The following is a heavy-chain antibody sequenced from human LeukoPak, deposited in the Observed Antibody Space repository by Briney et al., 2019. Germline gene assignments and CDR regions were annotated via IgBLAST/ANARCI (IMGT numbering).Heavy chain of an antibody. CDR2: IDNDGHGI. D-gene: IGHD3-3*01. V-gene: IGHV3-74*01. CDR1: GFTFSGYW. Sequence: GGSLRLSCVTSGFTFSGYWMHWVRQGPEKGLELVSRIDNDGHGIIYADSVKGRFTTSRDNVKNTLYLQMNSLRVENTAVYYCAAGGGWDPSFGVVTHIDAWGKGTTVVVS. CDR3: AAGGGWDPSFGVVTHIDA. J-gene: IGHJ6*03.